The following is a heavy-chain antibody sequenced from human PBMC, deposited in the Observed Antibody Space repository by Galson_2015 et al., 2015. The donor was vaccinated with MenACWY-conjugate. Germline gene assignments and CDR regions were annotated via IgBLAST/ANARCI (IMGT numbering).Heavy chain of an antibody. Sequence: QKFQGRVTITADESTSTAYMELSSLRSEDTAVYYCARGTIHCSSTSCRLNYFDSWGQGTLITVSS. CDR3: ARGTIHCSSTSCRLNYFDS. J-gene: IGHJ4*02. D-gene: IGHD2-2*01. V-gene: IGHV1-69*01.